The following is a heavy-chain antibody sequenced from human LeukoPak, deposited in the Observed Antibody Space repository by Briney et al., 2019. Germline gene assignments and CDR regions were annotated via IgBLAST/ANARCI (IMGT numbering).Heavy chain of an antibody. Sequence: PSETLSLTCTVSGGSISSSSYYWGWIRQPPGKGLEWIGSIYYSGSTYYNPSPKSRVTISVDTSKNQFSLKLSSVTAADTAVYYCARRITIFGVVIAGWFDPWGQGTLVTVSS. CDR3: ARRITIFGVVIAGWFDP. V-gene: IGHV4-39*01. CDR2: IYYSGST. CDR1: GGSISSSSYY. J-gene: IGHJ5*02. D-gene: IGHD3-3*01.